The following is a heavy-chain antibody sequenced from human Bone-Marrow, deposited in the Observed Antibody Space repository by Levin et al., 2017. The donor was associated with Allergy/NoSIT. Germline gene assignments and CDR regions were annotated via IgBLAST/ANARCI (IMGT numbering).Heavy chain of an antibody. CDR3: ARVDGDRLFFDY. J-gene: IGHJ4*02. V-gene: IGHV4-31*03. CDR2: VYSSGNT. D-gene: IGHD4-17*01. Sequence: PSETLSLTCTVSAGSISSGDYYWTWIRHHPGKGLEWIGFVYSSGNTHYTPSLKSRTTISVDTSKNQFSLKLSSVTAADTAIYYCARVDGDRLFFDYWGQGTLVTVSS. CDR1: AGSISSGDYY.